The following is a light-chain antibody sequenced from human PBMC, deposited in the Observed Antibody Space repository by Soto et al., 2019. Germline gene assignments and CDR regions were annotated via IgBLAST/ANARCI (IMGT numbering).Light chain of an antibody. CDR3: QQYGSSPPFT. Sequence: EIVLTQSPGTLSLSPGERATLSCRASQSVSSTYLAWYQQKPGQAPRLLIYGASNRATGIPDRFSAGGSGTDFTLTISRLEPEDFAVYYCQQYGSSPPFTCGPGTKVDIK. V-gene: IGKV3-20*01. J-gene: IGKJ3*01. CDR1: QSVSSTY. CDR2: GAS.